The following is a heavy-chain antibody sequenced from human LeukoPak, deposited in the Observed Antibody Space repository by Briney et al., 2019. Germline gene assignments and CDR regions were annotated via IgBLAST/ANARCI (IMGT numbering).Heavy chain of an antibody. V-gene: IGHV4-4*02. Sequence: SETLSLTCGVSGGSITTTNWWSWVRQPPGQGLEWIGEIHLNGRTNYNPSLNSRVTLALDTSKNQLSLSLTSVTAADTAVYYCSRENGAFSPFGYWGQGTLVTVSS. J-gene: IGHJ4*02. CDR2: IHLNGRT. CDR1: GGSITTTNW. CDR3: SRENGAFSPFGY. D-gene: IGHD2-8*01.